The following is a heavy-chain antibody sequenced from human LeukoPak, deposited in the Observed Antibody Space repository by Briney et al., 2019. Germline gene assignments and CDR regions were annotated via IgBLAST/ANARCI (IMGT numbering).Heavy chain of an antibody. CDR1: GGSISSYY. J-gene: IGHJ4*02. CDR2: IYYSGST. V-gene: IGHV4-59*01. D-gene: IGHD3-10*01. Sequence: PSETLSLTCTVSGGSISSYYWSWIRQPPGKGLEWIGYIYYSGSTNYNPSLKSRVTISVDTSKNQFSLKLSSVTAADAAVYYCARMYYYGSGPWYFDYWGQGTLDTVSS. CDR3: ARMYYYGSGPWYFDY.